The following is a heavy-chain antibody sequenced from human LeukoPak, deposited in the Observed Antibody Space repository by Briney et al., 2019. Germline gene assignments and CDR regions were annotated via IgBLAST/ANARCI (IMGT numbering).Heavy chain of an antibody. D-gene: IGHD3-16*01. CDR2: MYGSGYT. J-gene: IGHJ4*02. V-gene: IGHV4-59*12. CDR1: GGSISSYY. CDR3: VDYVWGTTLEDY. Sequence: PSETLSLTCTVSGGSISSYYWSWIRQPPGKGLEWIGYMYGSGYTNYNPSLKSRVTISVDTSKNQFSLKLSSVTAADTAVYYCVDYVWGTTLEDYWGQGTLVTVSS.